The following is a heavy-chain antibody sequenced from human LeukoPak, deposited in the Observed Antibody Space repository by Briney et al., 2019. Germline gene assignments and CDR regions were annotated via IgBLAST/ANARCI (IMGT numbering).Heavy chain of an antibody. V-gene: IGHV3-74*01. CDR1: GFTFSSYW. CDR3: TRGDFYVGAQDY. J-gene: IGHJ4*02. D-gene: IGHD1-26*01. CDR2: INSDGSDT. Sequence: GGSLRLSCAASGFTFSSYWMHWVRQAPGKGLVWVSRINSDGSDTSYADSVKGRFTNSRDNAKNTLYLQMNSLGAGDTAVYYCTRGDFYVGAQDYWGQGTLVAVSS.